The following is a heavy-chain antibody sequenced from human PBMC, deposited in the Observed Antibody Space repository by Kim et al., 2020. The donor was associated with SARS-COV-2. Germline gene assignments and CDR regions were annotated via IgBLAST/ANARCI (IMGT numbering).Heavy chain of an antibody. CDR2: MNPNSGNT. V-gene: IGHV1-8*01. CDR1: GYTFTSYG. Sequence: ASVKVSCKASGYTFTSYGINWVRQATGQGLEWMGWMNPNSGNTGYAQKFQGRVTMTRNTSISTAYMELSSLRSEDTAMYYCARANWGTFNPVDFWGQGTLVTVSS. J-gene: IGHJ4*02. D-gene: IGHD3-16*01. CDR3: ARANWGTFNPVDF.